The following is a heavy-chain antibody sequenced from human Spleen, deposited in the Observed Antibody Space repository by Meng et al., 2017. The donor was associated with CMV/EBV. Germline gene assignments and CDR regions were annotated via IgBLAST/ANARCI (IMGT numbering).Heavy chain of an antibody. D-gene: IGHD3-3*01. CDR2: ISSSSSYI. Sequence: GGSLRLSCAASGFTFSSYSMNWVRQAPGKGLEWVSSISSSSSYIYYADSVKGRFTISRDNAKNSLYLQMNSLRAEDTAVYYCARVLTIFVGGCMDVWGQGTTVTVSS. J-gene: IGHJ6*02. V-gene: IGHV3-21*01. CDR1: GFTFSSYS. CDR3: ARVLTIFVGGCMDV.